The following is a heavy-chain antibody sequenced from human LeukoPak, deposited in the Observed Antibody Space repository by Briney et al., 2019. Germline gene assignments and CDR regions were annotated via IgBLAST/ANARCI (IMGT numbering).Heavy chain of an antibody. D-gene: IGHD2-2*02. CDR3: ARGLPFSKGSCYTP. V-gene: IGHV1-8*01. J-gene: IGHJ5*02. CDR2: MNPNSGNT. Sequence: ASVKVSCKASGYTFNSYDINWVRQATGQGLEWMGWMNPNSGNTGYAQKFQGRVTMTRNTSISTAYMELSSLRSEDTAVYYCARGLPFSKGSCYTPWGQGTLVTVSS. CDR1: GYTFNSYD.